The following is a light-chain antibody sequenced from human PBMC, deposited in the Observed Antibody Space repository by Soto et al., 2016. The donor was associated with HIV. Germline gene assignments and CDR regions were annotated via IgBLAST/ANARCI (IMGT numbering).Light chain of an antibody. Sequence: SYELTQPPSVSVAPGNTARITCGGNNIGSKSVHWYQQKPGQAPVLVVYDDNDRPSGIPERFSGSNSGNTATLSISRVEAGDEADYYCQVWDSSGDHVVFGGRDQADRP. CDR3: QVWDSSGDHVV. V-gene: IGLV3-21*03. CDR1: NIGSKS. J-gene: IGLJ2*01. CDR2: DDN.